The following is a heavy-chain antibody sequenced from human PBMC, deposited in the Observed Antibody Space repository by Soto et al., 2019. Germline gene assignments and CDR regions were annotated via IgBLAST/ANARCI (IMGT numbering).Heavy chain of an antibody. Sequence: ASVKVSCKVSGYTLTELSMHWVRQAPGKGLEWMGWINPNSGGTNYAQKFQGWVTMTRDTSISTAYMELSRLRSDDTAVYYCARASLDYGDYEHPEYFQHWGQGTLVTVSS. J-gene: IGHJ1*01. V-gene: IGHV1-2*04. CDR1: GYTLTELS. CDR3: ARASLDYGDYEHPEYFQH. D-gene: IGHD4-17*01. CDR2: INPNSGGT.